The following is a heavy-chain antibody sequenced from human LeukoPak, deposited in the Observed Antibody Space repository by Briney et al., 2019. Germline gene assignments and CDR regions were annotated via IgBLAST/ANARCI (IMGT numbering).Heavy chain of an antibody. Sequence: PSETLSLTCAVYGGSFSGYYWSWIRQPPGKGLEWIGEINHSGSTNYNPSLKSRVTISVDTSKNQFSLKLSSVTAADTAVYYCAREPDDYGDPGQAFDIWGQGTMVTVSS. CDR3: AREPDDYGDPGQAFDI. CDR1: GGSFSGYY. CDR2: INHSGST. J-gene: IGHJ3*02. V-gene: IGHV4-34*01. D-gene: IGHD4-17*01.